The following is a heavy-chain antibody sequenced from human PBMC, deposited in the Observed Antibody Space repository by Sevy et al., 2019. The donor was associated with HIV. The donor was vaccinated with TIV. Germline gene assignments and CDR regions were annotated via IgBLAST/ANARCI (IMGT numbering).Heavy chain of an antibody. CDR3: ARDHTGSLDY. CDR1: RFTFSTYS. V-gene: IGHV3-48*01. CDR2: ISSSSSTI. J-gene: IGHJ4*02. Sequence: GGSLRLSCAASRFTFSTYSRNWVRQAPGKGLEWVSYISSSSSTIYYADSVKGRFTISRDNAKNSLYLQMNSLRAEDTAVYYCARDHTGSLDYWGQGTLVTVSS. D-gene: IGHD3-10*01.